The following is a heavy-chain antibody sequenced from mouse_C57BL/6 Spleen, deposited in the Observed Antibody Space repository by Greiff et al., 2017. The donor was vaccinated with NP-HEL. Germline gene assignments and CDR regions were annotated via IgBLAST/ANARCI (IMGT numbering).Heavy chain of an antibody. CDR2: INPGSGGT. CDR3: ARGYSNYVGDY. J-gene: IGHJ2*01. CDR1: GYAFTNYL. Sequence: VQLQESGAELVRPGTSVKVSCKASGYAFTNYLIEWVKQRPGQGLEWIGVINPGSGGTNYNEKFKGKATLTADKSSSTAYMQLSSLTSEDSAVYFCARGYSNYVGDYWGQGTTLTVSS. V-gene: IGHV1-54*01. D-gene: IGHD2-5*01.